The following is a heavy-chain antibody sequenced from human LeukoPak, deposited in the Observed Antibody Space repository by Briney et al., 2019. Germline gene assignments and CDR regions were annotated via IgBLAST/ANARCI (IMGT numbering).Heavy chain of an antibody. D-gene: IGHD1-7*01. V-gene: IGHV4-61*01. Sequence: PSETLSLTCTVSGGSVSSGSYYWSWIRQPPGKGLEWIGYIYYSGSTNYNPSLKSRVTISVDTSKNQFSLKLSSVTAADTAVYYCARVIVMELEPYAFDIWGQGTMVTVSS. CDR1: GGSVSSGSYY. J-gene: IGHJ3*02. CDR3: ARVIVMELEPYAFDI. CDR2: IYYSGST.